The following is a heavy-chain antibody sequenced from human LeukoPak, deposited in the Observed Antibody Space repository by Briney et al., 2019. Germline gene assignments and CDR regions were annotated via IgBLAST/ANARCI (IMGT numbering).Heavy chain of an antibody. D-gene: IGHD1-26*01. CDR2: FDPEDGET. CDR1: GYTLTELS. Sequence: ASVKVSCKVSGYTLTELSMHWVRHAPGKGLEWMGGFDPEDGETIYAQKFQGRVTMTEDTSTDTAYMELSSLRSEDTAVYYCATEVGPNSWFDPWGQGTLVTVSS. V-gene: IGHV1-24*01. J-gene: IGHJ5*02. CDR3: ATEVGPNSWFDP.